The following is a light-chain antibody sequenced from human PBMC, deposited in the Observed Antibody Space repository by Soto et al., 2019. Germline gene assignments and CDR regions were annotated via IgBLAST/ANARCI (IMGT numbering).Light chain of an antibody. CDR1: SSSIGAGYD. V-gene: IGLV1-40*01. J-gene: IGLJ1*01. Sequence: QSVLTQPPSVSGAPGQRVTISCTGSSSSIGAGYDVHWYQQLPGTAPKLLICANSNRPSGVPDRFSGSKSGTSASLAITGLQAEDEADYYCQSYDSTLSGYVFGTGTKVTVL. CDR2: ANS. CDR3: QSYDSTLSGYV.